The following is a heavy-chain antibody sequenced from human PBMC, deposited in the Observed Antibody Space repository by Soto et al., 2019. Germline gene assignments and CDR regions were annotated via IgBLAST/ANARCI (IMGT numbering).Heavy chain of an antibody. CDR3: AKDIGESSSWYGVYYYYGMDV. Sequence: GGSLRLSCAASGFTFDDYAMHWVRQAPGKGLEWVSGISWNSGSIGYADSVKGRFTISRDNAKNSLYLQMNSLRAEDTALYYCAKDIGESSSWYGVYYYYGMDVWGQGTTVTVSS. D-gene: IGHD6-13*01. J-gene: IGHJ6*02. CDR1: GFTFDDYA. CDR2: ISWNSGSI. V-gene: IGHV3-9*01.